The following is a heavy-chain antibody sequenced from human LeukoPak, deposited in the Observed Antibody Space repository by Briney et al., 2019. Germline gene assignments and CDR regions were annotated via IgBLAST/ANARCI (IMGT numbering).Heavy chain of an antibody. Sequence: GGSLRLSCAASEFTVSSNYMSWVRQAPGKGLEWVANMNEDGSEKNYVDSVKGRFTISRDNAQDSLYLQMNSLRAEDTAVYYCARDRGYSNFDYWGQGTLLTVSS. CDR2: MNEDGSEK. D-gene: IGHD4-11*01. V-gene: IGHV3-7*01. J-gene: IGHJ4*02. CDR3: ARDRGYSNFDY. CDR1: EFTVSSNY.